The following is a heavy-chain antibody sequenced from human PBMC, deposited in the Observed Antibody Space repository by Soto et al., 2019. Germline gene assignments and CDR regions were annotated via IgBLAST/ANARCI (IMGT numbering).Heavy chain of an antibody. Sequence: EVQLLESGGTLIQPGGSLRLSCAASGFTFNNYAMTWVRQAPGKGLEWVSGISGNGENTYYADSVKGRFTISRDNSRNTLYLQLNSLRAEDTAIYYCAKCRLPNYYYSYYMDVWGKGTTVTVSS. D-gene: IGHD2-15*01. CDR3: AKCRLPNYYYSYYMDV. J-gene: IGHJ6*03. CDR1: GFTFNNYA. V-gene: IGHV3-23*01. CDR2: ISGNGENT.